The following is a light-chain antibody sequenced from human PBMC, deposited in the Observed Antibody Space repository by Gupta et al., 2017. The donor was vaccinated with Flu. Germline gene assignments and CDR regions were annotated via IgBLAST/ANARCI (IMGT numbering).Light chain of an antibody. Sequence: QSALTQPPSATGSTGQSVTIYWTGTISDIGGYNLVSWYQQYPGKVPKLMIYEVNKRPSGVPDRFSGSKSGNTASLTVSGLQAEDEADYYCSAYAGANNVYVFGTGTKVTVL. J-gene: IGLJ1*01. V-gene: IGLV2-8*01. CDR1: ISDIGGYNL. CDR3: SAYAGANNVYV. CDR2: EVN.